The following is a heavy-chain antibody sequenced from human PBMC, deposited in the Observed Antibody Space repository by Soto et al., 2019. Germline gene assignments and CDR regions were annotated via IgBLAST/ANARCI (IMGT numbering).Heavy chain of an antibody. CDR2: TYYRSKWYN. V-gene: IGHV6-1*01. J-gene: IGHJ6*02. CDR1: GDSVSSNSAA. CDR3: ARDPGGITMVRGVIITRDYYGMDV. D-gene: IGHD3-10*01. Sequence: SQTLSLTCAISGDSVSSNSAAWNWIRQSPSRGLEWLGRTYYRSKWYNDYAVSVKSRITISPDTSKNQFSLQLNSVTPEDTAVYYCARDPGGITMVRGVIITRDYYGMDVWGQGTTVTVSS.